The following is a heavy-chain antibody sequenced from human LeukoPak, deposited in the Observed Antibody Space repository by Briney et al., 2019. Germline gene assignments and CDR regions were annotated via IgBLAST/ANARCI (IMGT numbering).Heavy chain of an antibody. D-gene: IGHD6-19*01. J-gene: IGHJ4*02. V-gene: IGHV3-21*01. CDR2: ISSSSSYI. CDR3: ARNLGGGGWHLDY. Sequence: GGSLRLSCAASGFTFSSYSMNWVRQAPGKGLEWVSSISSSSSYIYYADSVKGRFTISRDNAKNSLYLQMNSLRAEDTAVYYCARNLGGGGWHLDYWGQGTLVTVSS. CDR1: GFTFSSYS.